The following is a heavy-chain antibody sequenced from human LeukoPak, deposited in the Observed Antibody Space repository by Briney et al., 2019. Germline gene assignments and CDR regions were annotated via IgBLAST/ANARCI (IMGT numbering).Heavy chain of an antibody. V-gene: IGHV4-59*08. D-gene: IGHD1-26*01. CDR2: IYYSGST. CDR1: GVSISGYY. Sequence: SETLSLTCTASGVSISGYYWSWIRQPPGKGLEWIGYIYYSGSTNYNPSLKSRVTMSVDTSKNQFSLKLSSVTAADTAVYYCARHLVGATGTGPFDYWGQGTLVTVSS. CDR3: ARHLVGATGTGPFDY. J-gene: IGHJ4*02.